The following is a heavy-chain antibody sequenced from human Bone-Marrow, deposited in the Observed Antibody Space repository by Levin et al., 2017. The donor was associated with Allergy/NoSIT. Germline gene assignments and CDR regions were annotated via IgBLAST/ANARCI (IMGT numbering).Heavy chain of an antibody. CDR2: INPNSGGT. Sequence: GGSLRLSCKASGSTFTGYYMHWVRQAPGQGLEWMGWINPNSGGTNYAQKFQGWVTMTRDTSISTAYMELSRLRSDDTAVYYCARMVSITIFGVVTQTENWFDPWGQGTLVTVSS. V-gene: IGHV1-2*04. J-gene: IGHJ5*02. CDR1: GSTFTGYY. D-gene: IGHD3-3*01. CDR3: ARMVSITIFGVVTQTENWFDP.